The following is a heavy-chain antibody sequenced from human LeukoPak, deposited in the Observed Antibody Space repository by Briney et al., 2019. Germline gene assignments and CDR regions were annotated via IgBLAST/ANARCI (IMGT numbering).Heavy chain of an antibody. CDR3: ARVLWNGDYPRFDY. J-gene: IGHJ4*02. V-gene: IGHV3-53*01. D-gene: IGHD4-17*01. Sequence: QPGGSLRLSCSASGFTVSSNYMNWVRQAPGKGLEWVSIIYSGGTTYYADSVKGRFTISRDNSKNTLYLQMNGLRAEDTAVYYCARVLWNGDYPRFDYWGQGTLVTVSS. CDR1: GFTVSSNY. CDR2: IYSGGTT.